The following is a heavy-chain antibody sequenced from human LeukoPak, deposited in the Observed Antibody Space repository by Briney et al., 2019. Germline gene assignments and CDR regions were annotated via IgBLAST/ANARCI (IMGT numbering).Heavy chain of an antibody. D-gene: IGHD1-26*01. V-gene: IGHV3-21*01. CDR3: ARDPYSGNYGNDYYCYMDV. Sequence: GGSLRLSCAASGFTFSSFNMNWVRQAPGKAMEWVSSITSSGTHIFYADSVGGRFTISRDNAKNSLYLQMDSLGPDDTAVYYCARDPYSGNYGNDYYCYMDVWGKGTTVTISS. CDR1: GFTFSSFN. CDR2: ITSSGTHI. J-gene: IGHJ6*03.